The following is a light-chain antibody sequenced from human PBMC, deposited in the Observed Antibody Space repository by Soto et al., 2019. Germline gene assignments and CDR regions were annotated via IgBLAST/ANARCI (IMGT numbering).Light chain of an antibody. V-gene: IGKV3-11*01. CDR3: QQRTNWIT. CDR2: DAS. CDR1: QSVRSF. J-gene: IGKJ5*01. Sequence: DIVMTQSPATLSLSPGERAILSCRASQSVRSFLAWYQQKPGQAPRLLIYDASSRATGIPARFSGSGSGTDFTLTISSLEPEDFAVYYCQQRTNWITFGQGTRLEIK.